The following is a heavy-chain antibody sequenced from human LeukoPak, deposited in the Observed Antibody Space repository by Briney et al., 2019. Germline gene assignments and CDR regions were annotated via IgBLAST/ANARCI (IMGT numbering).Heavy chain of an antibody. V-gene: IGHV4-59*12. CDR3: AKKYYYDSSPLDY. Sequence: SETLSLTCTVSGGSISNYYWSWIRQPPGKGLEWLGDIFHSGSTNYNASLKSRLTISIDKSKNQFSLNLGSVTAADTAVYYCAKKYYYDSSPLDYWGQGTLVTVSS. D-gene: IGHD3-22*01. J-gene: IGHJ4*02. CDR1: GGSISNYY. CDR2: IFHSGST.